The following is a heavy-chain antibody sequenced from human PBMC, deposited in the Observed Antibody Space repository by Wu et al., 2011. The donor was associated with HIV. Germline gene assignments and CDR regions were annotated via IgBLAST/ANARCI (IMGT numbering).Heavy chain of an antibody. CDR2: ISAYNGNT. CDR1: GYTFTSYG. Sequence: QVQLVQSGAEVKKPGASVKVSCKASGYTFTSYGISWVRQAPGQGLEWMGWISAYNGNTNFAQKLQGRLTMTTDTSTSTAYMELRSLRSDDTAVYYCAREYYYGSGSPSDAFDIWGQGTMVTVSS. J-gene: IGHJ3*02. D-gene: IGHD3-10*01. V-gene: IGHV1-18*01. CDR3: AREYYYGSGSPSDAFDI.